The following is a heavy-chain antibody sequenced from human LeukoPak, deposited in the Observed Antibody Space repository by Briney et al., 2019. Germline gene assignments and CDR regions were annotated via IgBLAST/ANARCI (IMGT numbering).Heavy chain of an antibody. CDR2: ISSSGSTI. CDR1: GFTFSDYY. CDR3: AKDGLQSSEWSPPLNS. J-gene: IGHJ4*02. Sequence: GGSLRLSCAASGFTFSDYYMSWIRQAPGKGLEGVSYISSSGSTIYYADSVKGRFTISRDNAKNSLYLQMYSLRAEDTATYYCAKDGLQSSEWSPPLNSWGQGTLVTVSA. D-gene: IGHD3-3*01. V-gene: IGHV3-11*01.